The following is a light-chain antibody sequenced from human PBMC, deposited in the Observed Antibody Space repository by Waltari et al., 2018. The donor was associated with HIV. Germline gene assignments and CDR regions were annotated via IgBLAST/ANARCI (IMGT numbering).Light chain of an antibody. V-gene: IGLV2-14*01. J-gene: IGLJ1*01. CDR1: SSDVGAYKF. Sequence: QSALTQPASVSGSPGQSITISCTGTSSDVGAYKFVSWYQQHPGKAPKRIIYEVSNRPSGVSNRVSASKSGNTASLTISGLQAEDEADYYCTSYTTSITYVFGTGTKVTVL. CDR2: EVS. CDR3: TSYTTSITYV.